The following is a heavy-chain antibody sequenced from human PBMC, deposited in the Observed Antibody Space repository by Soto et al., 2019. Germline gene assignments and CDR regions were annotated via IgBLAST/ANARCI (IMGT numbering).Heavy chain of an antibody. J-gene: IGHJ4*02. D-gene: IGHD1-26*01. CDR3: ARRGSGSYYDY. CDR2: ISGSGGST. CDR1: GFTFSSYA. Sequence: EVQLLESGGGLVQPGGSLRLYCAASGFTFSSYAMRWIRQAPGKGLEWVSAISGSGGSTYYADSVKGRFTISRDNSKNTLYLQMNSLRAEDTAVYYCARRGSGSYYDYWGQGTLVTVSS. V-gene: IGHV3-23*01.